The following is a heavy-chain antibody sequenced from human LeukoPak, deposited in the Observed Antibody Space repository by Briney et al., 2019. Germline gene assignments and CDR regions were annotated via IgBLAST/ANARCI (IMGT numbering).Heavy chain of an antibody. D-gene: IGHD3-10*01. J-gene: IGHJ4*02. CDR1: GYTFTRYD. CDR3: ARVWTMVQGAGRTPFGY. V-gene: IGHV1-8*01. CDR2: MNPNSGNT. Sequence: GASVKVSCKASGYTFTRYDINWVRQATGQGLEWMGWMNPNSGNTGYAQKFQGRVTMTRNTSISTAYMELSSLRSEYTAVYYCARVWTMVQGAGRTPFGYWGQGTLVTVSS.